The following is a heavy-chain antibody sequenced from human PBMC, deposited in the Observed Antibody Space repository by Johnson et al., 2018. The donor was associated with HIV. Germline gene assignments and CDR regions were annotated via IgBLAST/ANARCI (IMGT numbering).Heavy chain of an antibody. Sequence: VQLVESGGGLVQPGGSLRLSCAASGFTVSSNYMSWVRQAPGKGLEWVSVIYSGGSTYYADSVKGRFTISRDNSKNTLYLQMNSPRVDDTDIYYCARVRAGRENAFDIWGQGTMVTVSS. D-gene: IGHD1-26*01. CDR2: IYSGGST. CDR3: ARVRAGRENAFDI. V-gene: IGHV3-66*02. J-gene: IGHJ3*02. CDR1: GFTVSSNY.